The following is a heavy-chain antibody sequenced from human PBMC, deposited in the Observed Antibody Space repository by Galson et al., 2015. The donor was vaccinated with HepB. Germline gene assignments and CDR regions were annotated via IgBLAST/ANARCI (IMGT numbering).Heavy chain of an antibody. CDR1: GFTFSTYW. CDR2: IKQDGSEK. J-gene: IGHJ6*02. CDR3: ARVYSRSSGRGMDV. Sequence: SLRLSCAASGFTFSTYWMSWVRQAPGKGLEWVANIKQDGSEKYYVDSVKGRFTISRDNAKNSLCLQMNSLRAEDTAVYYCARVYSRSSGRGMDVWGQGTTVTVSS. D-gene: IGHD6-6*01. V-gene: IGHV3-7*03.